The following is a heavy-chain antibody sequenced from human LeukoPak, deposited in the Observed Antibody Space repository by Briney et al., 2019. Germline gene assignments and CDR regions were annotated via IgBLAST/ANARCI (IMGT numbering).Heavy chain of an antibody. CDR3: ARGKRGGWYFDY. CDR1: GGSISSGSYY. J-gene: IGHJ4*02. D-gene: IGHD6-19*01. V-gene: IGHV4-61*02. CDR2: IYTSGST. Sequence: SETLSLTCTVSGGSISSGSYYWSWIRQPAGKGLEWIGRIYTSGSTNYNPSLKSRVTISVDTSKNQFSPKLSSVTAADTAVYYCARGKRGGWYFDYWGQGTLVTVSS.